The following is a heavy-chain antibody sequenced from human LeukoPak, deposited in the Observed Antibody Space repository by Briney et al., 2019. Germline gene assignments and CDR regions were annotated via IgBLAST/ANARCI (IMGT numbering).Heavy chain of an antibody. CDR2: IYPTGST. CDR1: GYSISSGYY. CDR3: ARAYSSSWYWNWFDP. Sequence: SETLSLTCTVSGYSISSGYYWGWIRPPPGEGLEWIGNIYPTGSTYYNPSLKSRVTISVDTSKNQFSLKVSSVSAADTAVYYCARAYSSSWYWNWFDPWGQGTLVTVSS. J-gene: IGHJ5*02. V-gene: IGHV4-38-2*02. D-gene: IGHD6-13*01.